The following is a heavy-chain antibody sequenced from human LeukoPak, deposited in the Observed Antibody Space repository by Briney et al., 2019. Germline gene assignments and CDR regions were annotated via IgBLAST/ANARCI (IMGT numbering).Heavy chain of an antibody. Sequence: GGSLRLSCAASGFTFNSYWMSWVRQAPGKGLEWVANIKQDGSEKYYVDSVKGRFTISRDNTKNSLYLQMNSLRAEDTAVYYCARDWRYSGSYPTYMDVWGKGTTVTVSS. CDR2: IKQDGSEK. CDR3: ARDWRYSGSYPTYMDV. J-gene: IGHJ6*03. V-gene: IGHV3-7*01. CDR1: GFTFNSYW. D-gene: IGHD1-26*01.